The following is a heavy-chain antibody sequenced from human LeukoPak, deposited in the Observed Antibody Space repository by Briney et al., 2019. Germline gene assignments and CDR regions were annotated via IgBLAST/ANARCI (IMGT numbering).Heavy chain of an antibody. J-gene: IGHJ4*02. D-gene: IGHD6-6*01. Sequence: ASVKVSCKASGYTFTSYAMNWVRQAPGQGLEWMGWINTNTGNPTYAQGFTGRFVFSLDTSVSTAYLQISSLKAEDTAVYYCASPAPSPYSSSSEYYFDYWGQGTLVTVSS. CDR2: INTNTGNP. V-gene: IGHV7-4-1*02. CDR1: GYTFTSYA. CDR3: ASPAPSPYSSSSEYYFDY.